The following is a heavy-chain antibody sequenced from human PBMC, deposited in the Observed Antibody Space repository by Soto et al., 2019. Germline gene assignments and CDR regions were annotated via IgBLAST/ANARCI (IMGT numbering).Heavy chain of an antibody. CDR2: ISTSRSYT. Sequence: GSLRLSCAATGFIFSDYYMSWIRQAPGKGLEWVSHISTSRSYTNYGDSVKGRFTISRDNAKNSLYLQMNTLRSEDTAVYYCAVGSNIFGALTPYYLDYWGQGILVTVSS. J-gene: IGHJ4*02. V-gene: IGHV3-11*06. CDR3: AVGSNIFGALTPYYLDY. CDR1: GFIFSDYY. D-gene: IGHD3-3*01.